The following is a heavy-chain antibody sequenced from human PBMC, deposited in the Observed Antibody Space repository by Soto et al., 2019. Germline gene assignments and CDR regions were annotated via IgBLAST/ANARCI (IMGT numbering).Heavy chain of an antibody. Sequence: LRLSCAASGFTFSSYSMNWVRQAPGKGLEWVSSISSSSSYIYYADSVKGRFTISRDNAKNSLYLQMNSLRAEGTALYYCARDFNTMVLDPWGQGTLVTVSS. CDR3: ARDFNTMVLDP. CDR2: ISSSSSYI. CDR1: GFTFSSYS. D-gene: IGHD3-10*01. V-gene: IGHV3-21*01. J-gene: IGHJ5*02.